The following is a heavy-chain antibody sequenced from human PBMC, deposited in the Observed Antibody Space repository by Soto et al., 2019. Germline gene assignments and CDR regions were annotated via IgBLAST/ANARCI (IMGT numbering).Heavy chain of an antibody. J-gene: IGHJ4*02. CDR3: ARGGARWPGYFDS. CDR1: GGSSGGDYY. CDR2: IYYSGSS. Sequence: SETLSVTCSVSGGSSGGDYYWSWIRQSPEKGLEWIGYIYYSGSSYSNPAIQSRLSMSLDTSKNQFSLKLRSVTAAETAVYSCARGGARWPGYFDSRAQGALVTLSS. V-gene: IGHV4-30-4*02. D-gene: IGHD2-15*01.